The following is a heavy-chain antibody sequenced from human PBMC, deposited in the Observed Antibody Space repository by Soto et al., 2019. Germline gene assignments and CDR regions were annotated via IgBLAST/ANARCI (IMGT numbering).Heavy chain of an antibody. D-gene: IGHD3-22*01. V-gene: IGHV1-69*01. CDR1: GGTFSSYA. J-gene: IGHJ5*02. CDR3: ARDATYYYDSSGYYGLDP. Sequence: QVQLVQSGAEVKKPGSSVKVSCKASGGTFSSYAISWVRQAPGQGLEWMGGIIPIFGTANYAQKFQGRVTITADESTSTAYMELSSLRSEDTAVYYCARDATYYYDSSGYYGLDPWGQGTLVTVSS. CDR2: IIPIFGTA.